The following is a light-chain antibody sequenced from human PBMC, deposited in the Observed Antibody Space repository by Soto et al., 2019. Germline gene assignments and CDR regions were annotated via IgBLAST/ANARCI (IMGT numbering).Light chain of an antibody. V-gene: IGKV3-11*01. CDR1: QSVSSY. Sequence: EIVLTQSPATLSLSPGERATVSCRASQSVSSYLAWYQQKPRQAPRLLIYDASNRATGIPARFSGSGSGTDFPLTISSLEPQDFAVYYCQQRSNWPPWTFGQGTKVEIK. J-gene: IGKJ1*01. CDR3: QQRSNWPPWT. CDR2: DAS.